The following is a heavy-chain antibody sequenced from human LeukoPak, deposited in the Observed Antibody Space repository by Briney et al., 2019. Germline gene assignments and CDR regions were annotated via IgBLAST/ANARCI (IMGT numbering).Heavy chain of an antibody. CDR3: ARQYYDFWSGSEPFDP. J-gene: IGHJ5*02. V-gene: IGHV5-51*01. D-gene: IGHD3-3*01. CDR2: TYPGDSDT. CDR1: GYSFTSYW. Sequence: GESLKISCKGSGYSFTSYWIGWVRQMPGKGLEWMGVTYPGDSDTRYSPSFQGQVTTSADKSISTAYLQWSSLKASDTAMYYCARQYYDFWSGSEPFDPWGQGTLVTVSS.